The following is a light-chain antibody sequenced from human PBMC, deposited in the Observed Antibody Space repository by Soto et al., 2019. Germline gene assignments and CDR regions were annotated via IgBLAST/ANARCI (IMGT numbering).Light chain of an antibody. CDR3: QSYDSSLSGYV. CDR2: GKN. J-gene: IGLJ1*01. V-gene: IGLV1-40*01. CDR1: SSNIGSGFD. Sequence: QSVLTQPPSVSGAPGQGVTISCTGSSSNIGSGFDVHWYRQLPGTDPKLLIYGKNNRPAGVPDRFSGSKSGTSASLAITGLQAEDEADYYCQSYDSSLSGYVFGTGTKVTVL.